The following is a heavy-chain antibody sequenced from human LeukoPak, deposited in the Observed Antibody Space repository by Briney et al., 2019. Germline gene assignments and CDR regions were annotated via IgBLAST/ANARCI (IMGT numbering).Heavy chain of an antibody. CDR3: ARGRSSGWSEAFDI. J-gene: IGHJ3*02. D-gene: IGHD6-19*01. Sequence: SETQSLTCTVSGGSISSYYWSWIRQPPGKGLEWIGYIYYSGRTNYNPPLKSRVTISVDTSKNQFSLKLSSVTAADTAGYYCARGRSSGWSEAFDIWGQGTMVTVSS. CDR2: IYYSGRT. V-gene: IGHV4-59*01. CDR1: GGSISSYY.